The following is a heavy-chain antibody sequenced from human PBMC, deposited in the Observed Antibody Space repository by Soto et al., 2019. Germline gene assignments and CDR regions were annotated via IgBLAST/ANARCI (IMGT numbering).Heavy chain of an antibody. V-gene: IGHV3-30-3*01. CDR3: ARDGRGAVAGAFDY. CDR2: ISYHESNE. J-gene: IGHJ4*02. D-gene: IGHD6-19*01. Sequence: QVQLVESGGGVVQPGRSLRLSCAAYGFTFNNYAMYWVRQAPGKGLEWVAGISYHESNEHYADSVKGRFTISRDNSKNTVYVQMNSLRPEDTAVYYCARDGRGAVAGAFDYWGQGTLVTVSS. CDR1: GFTFNNYA.